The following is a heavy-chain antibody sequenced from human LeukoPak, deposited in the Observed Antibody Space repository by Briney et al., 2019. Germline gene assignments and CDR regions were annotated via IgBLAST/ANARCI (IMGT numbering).Heavy chain of an antibody. Sequence: SETLSLTCTVSGGSIGSYYWSWIRQPPGKGLEWIGYIYYSGSTNYNPSLKSRVTISVDTSKNQFSLKLSSVTAADTAVYYCARGYQRSSDAFDIWGQGTMVTVSS. CDR3: ARGYQRSSDAFDI. D-gene: IGHD2-2*01. J-gene: IGHJ3*02. V-gene: IGHV4-59*01. CDR1: GGSIGSYY. CDR2: IYYSGST.